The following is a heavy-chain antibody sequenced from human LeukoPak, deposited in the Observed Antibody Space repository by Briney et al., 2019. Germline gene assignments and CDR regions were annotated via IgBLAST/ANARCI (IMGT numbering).Heavy chain of an antibody. CDR2: IYHSGST. D-gene: IGHD3-22*01. CDR1: GGSISSGGYY. CDR3: ARRGNSGYRHKTPFDY. Sequence: PSETLSLTCTVSGGSISSGGYYWSWIRQPPGKGLEWIGYIYHSGSTYYNPSLKSRVTISVDKSKNQFSLKLSSVTAADTAVYYCARRGNSGYRHKTPFDYWGQGTLVTVSS. V-gene: IGHV4-30-2*01. J-gene: IGHJ4*02.